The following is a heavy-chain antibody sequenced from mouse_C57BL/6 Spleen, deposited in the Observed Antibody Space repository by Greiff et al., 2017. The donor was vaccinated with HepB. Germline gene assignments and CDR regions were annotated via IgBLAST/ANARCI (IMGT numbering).Heavy chain of an antibody. CDR3: TRERYYGSGGYFDY. Sequence: EVHLVESGEGLVKPGGSLKLSCAASGFTFSSYAMSWVRQTPEKRLEWVAYISSGGDYIYYADTVKGRFTISRDNARNTLYLQMSSLKSEDTAMYYCTRERYYGSGGYFDYWGQGTTLTVSS. CDR1: GFTFSSYA. J-gene: IGHJ2*01. D-gene: IGHD1-1*01. V-gene: IGHV5-9-1*02. CDR2: ISSGGDYI.